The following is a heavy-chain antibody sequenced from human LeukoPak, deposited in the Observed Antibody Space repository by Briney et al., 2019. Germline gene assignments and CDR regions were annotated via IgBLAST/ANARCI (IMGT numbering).Heavy chain of an antibody. D-gene: IGHD5-24*01. J-gene: IGHJ4*02. CDR2: IYSGGST. Sequence: PGGSLRLSCAASGFTFSSYAMSWVRQAPGKGLEWVSVIYSGGSTYYADSVKGRFTISRDNSKNTLYLQMNSLRAEDTAVYYCARGTVDGYSHFDYWGQGTLVTVSS. CDR3: ARGTVDGYSHFDY. CDR1: GFTFSSYA. V-gene: IGHV3-53*01.